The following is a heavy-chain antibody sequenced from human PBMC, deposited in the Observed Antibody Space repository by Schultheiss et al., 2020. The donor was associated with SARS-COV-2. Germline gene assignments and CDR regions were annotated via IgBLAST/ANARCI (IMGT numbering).Heavy chain of an antibody. J-gene: IGHJ2*01. CDR1: GGSFSGYY. D-gene: IGHD3-22*01. Sequence: SQTLSLTCAVYGGSFSGYYWSWIRQPPGKGLEWIGYIYYSGSTYYNPSLKSRVTISVDTSKNQFSLKLSSVTAADTAVYYCARHTYYYDSSGPYWYFDLWGRGTLVTVSS. CDR2: IYYSGST. CDR3: ARHTYYYDSSGPYWYFDL. V-gene: IGHV4-34*09.